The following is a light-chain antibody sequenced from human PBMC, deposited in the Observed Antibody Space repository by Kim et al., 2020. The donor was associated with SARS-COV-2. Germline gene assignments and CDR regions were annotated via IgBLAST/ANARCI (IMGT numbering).Light chain of an antibody. CDR2: QDS. J-gene: IGLJ2*01. Sequence: SYELTQPPSVSVSPGQTASITCSGDKLGDKYACWYQQKPGQSPVLVIYQDSKRPSGIPERFSGSNSGNTATLTISGTQGMDEADYHCQAWDSSTAVFGGGTQLTVL. CDR1: KLGDKY. V-gene: IGLV3-1*01. CDR3: QAWDSSTAV.